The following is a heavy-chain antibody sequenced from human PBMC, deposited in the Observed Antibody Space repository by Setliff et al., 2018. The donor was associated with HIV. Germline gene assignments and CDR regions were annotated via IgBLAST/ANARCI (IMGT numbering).Heavy chain of an antibody. CDR1: GGSISSSSYY. J-gene: IGHJ3*02. V-gene: IGHV3-53*01. D-gene: IGHD6-19*01. Sequence: ETLSLTCTVSGGSISSSSYYWGWIRQAPGKGLEWVSSISGGFAYFADSVKGRFRLTKDDSKEILYLEMDTLRADDSALYYCAKDLSVRGSGFKGASAIWGQGTKVTVSS. CDR3: AKDLSVRGSGFKGASAI. CDR2: ISGGFA.